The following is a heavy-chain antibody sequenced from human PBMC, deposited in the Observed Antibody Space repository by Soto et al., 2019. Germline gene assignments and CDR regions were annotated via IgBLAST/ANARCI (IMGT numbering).Heavy chain of an antibody. CDR1: GGSISSYY. CDR2: IYYSGST. Sequence: SETLSLTCTVSGGSISSYYWSWIRQPPGKGLEWIGYIYYSGSTNYNPSLKSRVTISVDTSKNQFSLKLSSVTAADTAVYYCARVRVVATINDAFDIWGHGTMVTVSS. CDR3: ARVRVVATINDAFDI. J-gene: IGHJ3*02. D-gene: IGHD5-12*01. V-gene: IGHV4-59*01.